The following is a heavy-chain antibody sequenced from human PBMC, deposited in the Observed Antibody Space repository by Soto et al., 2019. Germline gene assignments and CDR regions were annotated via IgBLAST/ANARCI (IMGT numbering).Heavy chain of an antibody. CDR1: GGSISSGDYY. CDR3: ARGGGFIGGPYYYYGMDV. V-gene: IGHV4-30-4*01. J-gene: IGHJ6*02. D-gene: IGHD3-16*01. Sequence: SETLSLTCTVSGGSISSGDYYWSWIRQPPGKGLEWIGYIYYSGSTYYNPSLKSRVTISVDTSKNQFSLKLSSVTAANPAVYYCARGGGFIGGPYYYYGMDVWGQGTTVTVSS. CDR2: IYYSGST.